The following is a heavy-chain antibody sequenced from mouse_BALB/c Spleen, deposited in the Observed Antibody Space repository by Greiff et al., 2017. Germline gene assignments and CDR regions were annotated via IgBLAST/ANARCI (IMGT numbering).Heavy chain of an antibody. Sequence: QVQLQQSGAELMKPGASVKISCKATGYTFSSYWIEWVKQRHGHGLEWIGEILPGSGSTNYNEKFKGKATFTADTSSNTAYMQLSSLTSEDSAVYYCAITMTKTAWFAYWGQETLVTVSA. CDR2: ILPGSGST. V-gene: IGHV1-9*01. J-gene: IGHJ3*01. CDR3: AITMTKTAWFAY. CDR1: GYTFSSYW.